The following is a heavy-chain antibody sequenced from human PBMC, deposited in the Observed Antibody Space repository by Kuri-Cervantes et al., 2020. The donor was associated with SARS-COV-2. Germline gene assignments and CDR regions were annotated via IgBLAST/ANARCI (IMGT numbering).Heavy chain of an antibody. CDR1: GGSISSYY. V-gene: IGHV4-59*01. CDR2: IYYSGST. J-gene: IGHJ4*02. D-gene: IGHD1-26*01. Sequence: SETLSLTCTVSGGSISSYYWSWIRQPPGKGLEWIGYIYYSGSTNYNPSLKSRVTISVDTSKNQFSLKLSSVTAADTAVYYCAGWNSGSYEYFDYWGQGTLVTVSS. CDR3: AGWNSGSYEYFDY.